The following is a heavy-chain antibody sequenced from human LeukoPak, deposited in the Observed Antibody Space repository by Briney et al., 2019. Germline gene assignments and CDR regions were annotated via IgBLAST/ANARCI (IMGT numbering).Heavy chain of an antibody. J-gene: IGHJ4*02. V-gene: IGHV3-11*01. CDR3: ARDNWNDVVDY. CDR1: RFTFSDYY. CDR2: ISGTGSVI. D-gene: IGHD1-1*01. Sequence: GGSLRLSCAASRFTFSDYYMSWLRQAPGKGLEWISYISGTGSVIYYADSVKGRFTISRDNAKNSLYLQMNSLRAEDTAVYYCARDNWNDVVDYWGQGTLVTVS.